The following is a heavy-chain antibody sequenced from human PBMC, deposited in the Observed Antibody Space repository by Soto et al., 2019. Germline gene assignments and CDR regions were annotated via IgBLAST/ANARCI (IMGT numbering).Heavy chain of an antibody. CDR1: GFTVSSNY. CDR3: ARARHLNYYHSGMDV. Sequence: PGGSLRLSCAASGFTVSSNYMSWVRQAPGKGLEWVSVIYSGGSTYYADSVKGRFTISRDNSKNTLYLQMNSLRAEDTAVYYCARARHLNYYHSGMDVWAERTKVTVSS. CDR2: IYSGGST. V-gene: IGHV3-53*01. J-gene: IGHJ6*04. D-gene: IGHD1-1*01.